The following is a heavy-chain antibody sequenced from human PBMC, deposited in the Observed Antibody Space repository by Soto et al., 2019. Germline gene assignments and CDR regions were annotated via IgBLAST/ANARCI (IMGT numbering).Heavy chain of an antibody. CDR2: INHSGST. CDR1: GGSFIGYY. V-gene: IGHV4-34*01. Sequence: AETLSLTCAVYGGSFIGYYCIFIRHPPLKWLEWIGEINHSGSTNYNPSLKSRVTISVDTSKNQFSLKLSSVTAADTAVYYCARGRVYYYGSGSYYWFDPWGQGTLVTVSS. D-gene: IGHD3-10*01. CDR3: ARGRVYYYGSGSYYWFDP. J-gene: IGHJ5*02.